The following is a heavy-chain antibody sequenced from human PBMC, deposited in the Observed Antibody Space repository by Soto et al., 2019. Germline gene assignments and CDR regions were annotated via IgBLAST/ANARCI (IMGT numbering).Heavy chain of an antibody. CDR2: MNPNSGNT. CDR3: ARDLGFTGSYGDYDDY. CDR1: GYTFTSYD. J-gene: IGHJ4*02. Sequence: ASVKVSCTASGYTFTSYDINWVRQATGQGLEWMGWMNPNSGNTGYAQKFQGRVTMTGNTSISTAYMELSSLRSEDTAVYYCARDLGFTGSYGDYDDYWGQGTLVTVSS. D-gene: IGHD4-17*01. V-gene: IGHV1-8*01.